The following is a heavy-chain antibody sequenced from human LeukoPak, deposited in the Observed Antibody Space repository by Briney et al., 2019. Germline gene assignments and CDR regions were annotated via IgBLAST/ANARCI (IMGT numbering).Heavy chain of an antibody. CDR3: ARESDGMYYYYYYMDV. CDR2: INSDGSTT. V-gene: IGHV3-74*01. J-gene: IGHJ6*03. D-gene: IGHD5-24*01. CDR1: GFTFSTYW. Sequence: GGSLRLSCAASGFTFSTYWMHWVRQVPGKGLVWVSRINSDGSTTSYADSVKGRFTISRDNAKNTLYLQMSSLRAEDTAVYYCARESDGMYYYYYYMDVWGKGTTVTVSS.